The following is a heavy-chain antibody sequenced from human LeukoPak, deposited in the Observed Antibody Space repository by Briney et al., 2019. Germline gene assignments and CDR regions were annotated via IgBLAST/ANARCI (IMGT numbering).Heavy chain of an antibody. D-gene: IGHD3-3*01. J-gene: IGHJ6*03. CDR2: IIPIFGTA. V-gene: IGHV1-69*13. CDR1: GGTLSSYA. CDR3: ARGVPLRFLEWSTPETYYMDV. Sequence: SVKVSCKASGGTLSSYAISWVRQAPGQGLEWMGGIIPIFGTANYAQKFQGRVTITADESTSTAYMELSSLRSEDTAVYYCARGVPLRFLEWSTPETYYMDVWGKGTTVTVSS.